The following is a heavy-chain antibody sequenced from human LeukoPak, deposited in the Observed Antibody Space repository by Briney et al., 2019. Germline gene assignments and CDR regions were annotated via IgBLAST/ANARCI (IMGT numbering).Heavy chain of an antibody. V-gene: IGHV3-7*01. Sequence: PGGSLRLSCAASGFTFSFYWMSWVRQAPGKGLEWVANIKQDGSEKYYVDSVKGRFTISRDNAKNSLYLQMNSLRAEDTAVYYCARAAAPFYYYYMDVWGKGTTVTVSS. J-gene: IGHJ6*03. CDR2: IKQDGSEK. CDR3: ARAAAPFYYYYMDV. CDR1: GFTFSFYW. D-gene: IGHD6-13*01.